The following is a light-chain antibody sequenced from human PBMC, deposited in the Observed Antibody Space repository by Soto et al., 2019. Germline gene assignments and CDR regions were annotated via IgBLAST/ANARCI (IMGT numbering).Light chain of an antibody. V-gene: IGKV3-20*01. J-gene: IGKJ1*01. Sequence: EIVLTQSPGTLSLSPGERATLSCRASQSVSSSSLAWYQQNPGQAPRLLIYEASSRTTGIPDRLSGSGSGTDFTLTISRLEPEDFAMYYCQQCGGSPTFGQGTKVDIK. CDR2: EAS. CDR3: QQCGGSPT. CDR1: QSVSSSS.